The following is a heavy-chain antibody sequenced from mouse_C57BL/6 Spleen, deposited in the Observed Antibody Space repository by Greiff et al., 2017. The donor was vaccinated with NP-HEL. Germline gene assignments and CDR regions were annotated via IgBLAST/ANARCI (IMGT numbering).Heavy chain of an antibody. Sequence: EVMLVESGGGLVKPGGSLKLSCAASGFTFSSYAMSWVRQTPEKRLEWVATISDGGSYTYYPDNVKGRVTISRDNAKNNLYLQMSHLKSEDTAMYYCARDRELGWYFGVWGTGTTVTVSS. CDR1: GFTFSSYA. D-gene: IGHD4-1*01. CDR2: ISDGGSYT. CDR3: ARDRELGWYFGV. J-gene: IGHJ1*03. V-gene: IGHV5-4*01.